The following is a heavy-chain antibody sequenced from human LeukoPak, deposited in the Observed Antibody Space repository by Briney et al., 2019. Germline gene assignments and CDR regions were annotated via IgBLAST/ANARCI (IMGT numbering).Heavy chain of an antibody. D-gene: IGHD4-17*01. Sequence: SETLSLTCTVSGGSISSYYWSWIRQPPGKGLEWIGRIYSSGDTNYNPSLKSRVTISVDTSKNQFSLKLNSVTAADTAVYYCARVGSGDYGDYFDYWGQGTLVTVSS. CDR1: GGSISSYY. CDR3: ARVGSGDYGDYFDY. J-gene: IGHJ4*02. CDR2: IYSSGDT. V-gene: IGHV4-59*08.